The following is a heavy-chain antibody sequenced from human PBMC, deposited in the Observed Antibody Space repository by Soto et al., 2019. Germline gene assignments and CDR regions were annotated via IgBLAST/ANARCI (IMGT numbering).Heavy chain of an antibody. D-gene: IGHD3-16*01. J-gene: IGHJ4*02. CDR2: IWYDGSDK. V-gene: IGHV3-33*01. Sequence: GGSLRLSCAASGFAFISFGMHWVRQAPGKGLEWVAIIWYDGSDKYYADSVKGRFTISRDNSKNTLYLQMNSLRAEDTAAYHCAFGNLSYYFDYWGQGTPVTVSS. CDR3: AFGNLSYYFDY. CDR1: GFAFISFG.